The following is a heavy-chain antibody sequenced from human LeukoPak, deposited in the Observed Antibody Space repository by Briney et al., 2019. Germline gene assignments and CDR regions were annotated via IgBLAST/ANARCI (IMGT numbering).Heavy chain of an antibody. CDR3: AGSMVRGVVDY. CDR2: ISGSGGST. D-gene: IGHD3-10*01. Sequence: GGSLRLSCAASGFTFSSYAMSWVRQAPGKGLEWVSAISGSGGSTYYADSVKGRFTISRDNSKNSLYLQMNSLRAEDTAVYYCAGSMVRGVVDYWGQGTLVTVSS. J-gene: IGHJ4*02. CDR1: GFTFSSYA. V-gene: IGHV3-23*01.